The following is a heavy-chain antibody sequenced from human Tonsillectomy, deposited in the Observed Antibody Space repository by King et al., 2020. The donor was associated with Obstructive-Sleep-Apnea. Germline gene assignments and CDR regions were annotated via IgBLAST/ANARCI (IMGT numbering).Heavy chain of an antibody. J-gene: IGHJ6*02. D-gene: IGHD6-13*01. CDR1: GFTFSSYA. V-gene: IGHV3-30-3*01. CDR3: ARDAAGTFPFYYYGMDV. Sequence: VQLVESGGGVVQPGRSLRLSCAASGFTFSSYAMHWVRQAPGKGLEWVAVTSYDGSNKYYADSVKGRFTISRDNSKNTLYLQMSSLRAEDTAVYYCARDAAGTFPFYYYGMDVWGQGTTVTVSS. CDR2: TSYDGSNK.